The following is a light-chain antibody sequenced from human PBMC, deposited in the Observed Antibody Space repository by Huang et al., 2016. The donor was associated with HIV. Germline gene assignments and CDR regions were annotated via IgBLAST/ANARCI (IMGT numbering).Light chain of an antibody. J-gene: IGKJ4*01. Sequence: EIVLTQSPATLSLSPGERATLSCRASQSVSSYLAWYQQKPGQDPRLLIYDAASRATGSPARFSGSGSGTDFTLTISSLEPEDFAVYYCQQRSNWRITFGGGTKVEIK. V-gene: IGKV3-11*01. CDR2: DAA. CDR3: QQRSNWRIT. CDR1: QSVSSY.